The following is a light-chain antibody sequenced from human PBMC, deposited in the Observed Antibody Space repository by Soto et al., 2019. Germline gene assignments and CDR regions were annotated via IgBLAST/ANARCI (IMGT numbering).Light chain of an antibody. Sequence: DLPMTQSPSTLSASVGDRVTSTCRAGQSIDKYLNWYQQKPGKGPNLLIYAASNLRTGVPSRFSGSGSGTDFTLTISSLLPEDFATYFCPQSYSTPSLTFGGGTKVDIK. CDR2: AAS. J-gene: IGKJ4*01. CDR3: PQSYSTPSLT. V-gene: IGKV1-39*01. CDR1: QSIDKY.